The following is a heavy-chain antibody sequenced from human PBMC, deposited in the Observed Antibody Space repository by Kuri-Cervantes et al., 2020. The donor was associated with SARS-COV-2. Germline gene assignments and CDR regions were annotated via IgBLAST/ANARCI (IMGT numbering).Heavy chain of an antibody. Sequence: LSLTCAASGFTVSSNYMSWVRQAPGKGLEWVSVIYSGGSTYYADSVKGRFTISGDNSKNTLYLQMNSLRAEDTAVYYCARSIIAVAGFGGRDYWGQGTLVTVSS. CDR1: GFTVSSNY. J-gene: IGHJ4*02. V-gene: IGHV3-53*01. D-gene: IGHD6-19*01. CDR2: IYSGGST. CDR3: ARSIIAVAGFGGRDY.